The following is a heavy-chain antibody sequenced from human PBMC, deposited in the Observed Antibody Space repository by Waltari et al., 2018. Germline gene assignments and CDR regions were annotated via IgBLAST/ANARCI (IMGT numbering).Heavy chain of an antibody. Sequence: QVQLVQSGAEVKKPGSSVKVSCKASGGTFSSYPISWVRQAPGQGLEWMGRIIPILGIANYAQKFQGRVTITADKSTSTAYMELSSLRSEDTAVYYCAREPAAVAGRGYYYYGMDVWGQGTTVTVSS. CDR2: IIPILGIA. J-gene: IGHJ6*02. V-gene: IGHV1-69*04. CDR1: GGTFSSYP. D-gene: IGHD6-19*01. CDR3: AREPAAVAGRGYYYYGMDV.